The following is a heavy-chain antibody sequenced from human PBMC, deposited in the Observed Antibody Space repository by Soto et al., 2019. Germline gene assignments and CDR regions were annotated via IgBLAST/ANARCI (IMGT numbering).Heavy chain of an antibody. CDR2: IYTSGST. Sequence: TLSLTCTVSGGSITNYYWAWIRQPAGKGLEWIGRIYTSGSTNYNPSLKSRVTMSVDTSKNQFSLKLNSVTAADTAVYYCVRDETVLGFDYWGQGTLVTVSS. CDR1: GGSITNYY. V-gene: IGHV4-4*07. D-gene: IGHD2-15*01. J-gene: IGHJ4*02. CDR3: VRDETVLGFDY.